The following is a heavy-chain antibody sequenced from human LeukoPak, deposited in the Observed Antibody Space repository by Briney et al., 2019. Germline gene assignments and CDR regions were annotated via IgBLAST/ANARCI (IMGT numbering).Heavy chain of an antibody. V-gene: IGHV7-4-1*02. J-gene: IGHJ5*02. D-gene: IGHD6-13*01. Sequence: ASVKVSCKASGYTFTSYGISWVRQAPGQGLEWMGWINTNTGNPTYAQGFTGRFVFSLDTSVSTAYLQISSLKAEDTAVYYCARDFRYSSSWYNWFDPWGQGTLVTVSS. CDR2: INTNTGNP. CDR3: ARDFRYSSSWYNWFDP. CDR1: GYTFTSYG.